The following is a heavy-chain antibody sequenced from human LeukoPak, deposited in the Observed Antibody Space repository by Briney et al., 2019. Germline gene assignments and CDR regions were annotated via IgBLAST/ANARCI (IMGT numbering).Heavy chain of an antibody. D-gene: IGHD3-16*01. V-gene: IGHV4-39*01. J-gene: IGHJ4*02. CDR2: IYYSGST. CDR3: ARGGGYYFDY. CDR1: GGSISSSSYY. Sequence: SETLSLTCTVSGGSISSSSYYWGWIRQPPGKGLEWIGSIYYSGSTYYNPSLKSRVTISVDTSKNQFSLKLSSVTAADTAVYYCARGGGYYFDYWGQGTLVTVSS.